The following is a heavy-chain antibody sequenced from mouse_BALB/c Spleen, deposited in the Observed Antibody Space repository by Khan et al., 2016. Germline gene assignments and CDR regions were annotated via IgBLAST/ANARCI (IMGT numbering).Heavy chain of an antibody. Sequence: VQLQQSGAELVKPGASVKLSCTASGFNIKDTYMPWVKQRPEQGLEWIGRIDPANGNTKYDPKFQGKATITADTSSNTAYLQLSSLTSEDTAVXYCARGGAMDYKGQGTSVTVSS. CDR1: GFNIKDTY. CDR2: IDPANGNT. CDR3: ARGGAMDY. V-gene: IGHV14-3*02. J-gene: IGHJ4*01.